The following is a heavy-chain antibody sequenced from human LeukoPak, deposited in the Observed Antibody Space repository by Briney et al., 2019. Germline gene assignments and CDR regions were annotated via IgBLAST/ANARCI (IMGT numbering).Heavy chain of an antibody. V-gene: IGHV4-34*01. CDR2: INHSGST. D-gene: IGHD3-10*02. CDR1: GGSFSGYY. Sequence: SETLSLTCAVYGGSFSGYYWSWIRQPPGKGLEWIGEINHSGSTNYNPSLKSRVTISVDTSKNQFSLKLGSVTAADTAVYYCARALMSPISIWGQGTMVTVSS. J-gene: IGHJ3*02. CDR3: ARALMSPISI.